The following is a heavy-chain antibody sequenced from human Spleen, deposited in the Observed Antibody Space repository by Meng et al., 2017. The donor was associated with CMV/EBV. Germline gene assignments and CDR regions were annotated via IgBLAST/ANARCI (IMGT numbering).Heavy chain of an antibody. CDR2: IIPVLDMV. J-gene: IGHJ4*02. CDR3: ARGGEYSSSWYTFDY. D-gene: IGHD6-13*01. CDR1: GAPFNDYT. V-gene: IGHV1-69*02. Sequence: SGAPFNDYTINWVRQAPGQGLEWMGRIIPVLDMVNYAQKFQGRVTISADKSTSTAYMELSSLRSEDTAVYYCARGGEYSSSWYTFDYWGQGTLVTVSS.